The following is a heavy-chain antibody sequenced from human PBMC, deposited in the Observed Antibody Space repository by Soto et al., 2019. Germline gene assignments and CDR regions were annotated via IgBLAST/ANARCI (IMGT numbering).Heavy chain of an antibody. CDR3: AKGDNLGPKTGYAFDP. D-gene: IGHD5-12*01. Sequence: SQTLSLTCVISGDSVSSNSAGWNWIRQSPSRGLEWLGRTYFRSKWYNDYAVSVKSRIIINPDTSNNQFSLQLNSVTPEDTAVYFCAKGDNLGPKTGYAFDPWGQGIMVTGSS. V-gene: IGHV6-1*01. CDR1: GDSVSSNSAG. J-gene: IGHJ5*02. CDR2: TYFRSKWYN.